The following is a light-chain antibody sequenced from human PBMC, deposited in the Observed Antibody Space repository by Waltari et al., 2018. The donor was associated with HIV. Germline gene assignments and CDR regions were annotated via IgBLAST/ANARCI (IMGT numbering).Light chain of an antibody. CDR3: QQYNNYPLT. V-gene: IGKV1-8*01. CDR1: QSLRSY. J-gene: IGKJ4*01. CDR2: TAS. Sequence: AIRMTQSPSSFYASTGDRVTITCRASQSLRSYLAWYQQKPVKAPKLLIYTASTLQSGVPSRFSGSGSGTDFTLTISGLQPEDSATYYCQQYNNYPLTFGGGTNVEIK.